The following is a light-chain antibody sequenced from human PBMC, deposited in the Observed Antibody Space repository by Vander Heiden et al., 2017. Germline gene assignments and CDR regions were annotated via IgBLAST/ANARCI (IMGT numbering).Light chain of an antibody. CDR1: QSVSSN. CDR3: KQYNNWPRT. J-gene: IGKJ1*01. Sequence: EIVMTQSPATLSVSPGERATLPCRASQSVSSNLAWYQQKPGQAPRLLIYGASTRATGIPARFSGSGSGTGFTLTISSLQSEDFAVYYCKQYNNWPRTFGQGTKVEI. V-gene: IGKV3-15*01. CDR2: GAS.